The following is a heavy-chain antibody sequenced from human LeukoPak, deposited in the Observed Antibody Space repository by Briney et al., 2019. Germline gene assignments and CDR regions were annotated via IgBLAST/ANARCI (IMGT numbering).Heavy chain of an antibody. V-gene: IGHV4-34*01. CDR2: INHSGST. Sequence: SETLSLTCAVYGGSFSGYYWSWIRQPPGKGLEWIGEINHSGSTNYNPSLESRVTISVDTSKDQFSLKLSSVTAADTAVYYCARQGARVVVVTTADYWGQGTLVTVSS. D-gene: IGHD3-22*01. CDR1: GGSFSGYY. J-gene: IGHJ4*02. CDR3: ARQGARVVVVTTADY.